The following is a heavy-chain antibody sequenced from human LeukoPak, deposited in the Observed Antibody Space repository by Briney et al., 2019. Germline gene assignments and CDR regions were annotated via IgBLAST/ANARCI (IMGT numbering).Heavy chain of an antibody. CDR2: TYYRSKWYN. CDR3: ARDIAVAGTRDYYYYMDV. D-gene: IGHD6-19*01. V-gene: IGHV6-1*01. CDR1: GDSVSSNSAA. Sequence: SQTLSLTCAISGDSVSSNSAAWNWIRQSPSRGLEWLGRTYYRSKWYNDYAVSVKSRITINPDTSKNQFSLQLNSVTPEDTAVYYCARDIAVAGTRDYYYYMDVWGKGTTVTVSS. J-gene: IGHJ6*03.